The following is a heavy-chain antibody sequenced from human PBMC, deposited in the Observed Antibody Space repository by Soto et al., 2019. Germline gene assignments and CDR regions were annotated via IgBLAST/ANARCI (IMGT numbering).Heavy chain of an antibody. CDR3: ARDRLGMDTAMGHYFDY. D-gene: IGHD5-18*01. CDR2: IKQDGSEK. J-gene: IGHJ4*02. Sequence: GGSLRLSCAASGFTFSSYWMSWVRQAPGKGLEWVANIKQDGSEKYYVDSVKGRFTISRDNAKNSLYLQMNSLRAEDTAVYYCARDRLGMDTAMGHYFDYWGQGTLVTVSS. CDR1: GFTFSSYW. V-gene: IGHV3-7*05.